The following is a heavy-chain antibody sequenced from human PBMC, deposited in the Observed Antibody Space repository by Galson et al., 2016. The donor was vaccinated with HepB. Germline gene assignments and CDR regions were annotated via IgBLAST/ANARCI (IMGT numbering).Heavy chain of an antibody. CDR2: ISPYNGDT. Sequence: SVTVSCKASGYTFTSYGISWVRQAPGQGLEWMGWISPYNGDTNYAQKLQGRVTVTTDTSASTAYMELRSLRSDDTAVYYCARGGGSAYYGMDVWGQGTTVTVSS. V-gene: IGHV1-18*01. D-gene: IGHD1-26*01. J-gene: IGHJ6*02. CDR1: GYTFTSYG. CDR3: ARGGGSAYYGMDV.